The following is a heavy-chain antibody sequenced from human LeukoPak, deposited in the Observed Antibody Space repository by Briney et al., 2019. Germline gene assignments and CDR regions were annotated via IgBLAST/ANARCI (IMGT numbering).Heavy chain of an antibody. Sequence: PSETLSLTCTVSGGSISSYYWSWIRQPPGKGLEWIGYIYYSGSTNYNPSLKSRVTISVDTSKNQFSLKLSSVPAADTAVYYCARVSTVTTLIYFDYWGQGTLVTVSS. J-gene: IGHJ4*02. CDR2: IYYSGST. V-gene: IGHV4-59*08. D-gene: IGHD4-17*01. CDR1: GGSISSYY. CDR3: ARVSTVTTLIYFDY.